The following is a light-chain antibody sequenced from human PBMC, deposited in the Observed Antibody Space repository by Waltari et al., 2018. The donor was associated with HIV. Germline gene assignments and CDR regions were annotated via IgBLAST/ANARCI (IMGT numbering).Light chain of an antibody. J-gene: IGKJ2*01. CDR3: QQYNIRPRGNT. V-gene: IGKV3-15*01. Sequence: DIVMTQSPAILSLSPVERVTLSCRASQGVGSNLAWYQQKVGQAPRLLIYGAATRAAEIPVRFSGSGSGTDFTLTIDSLQSEDFATYYCQQYNIRPRGNTFGQGTKLQIK. CDR1: QGVGSN. CDR2: GAA.